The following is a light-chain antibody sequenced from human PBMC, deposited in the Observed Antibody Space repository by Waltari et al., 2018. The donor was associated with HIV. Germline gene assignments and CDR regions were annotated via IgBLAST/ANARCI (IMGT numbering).Light chain of an antibody. J-gene: IGLJ3*02. CDR3: AAWDDSLNGSWV. CDR2: SNN. V-gene: IGLV1-44*01. CDR1: SSTIGSNT. Sequence: QSVLTQPPSASGTPGQRVTNSCSGSSSTIGSNTVNWYHQLPGTAPKLLIYSNNQRPSGVPDRFSGSKSGTSASLAISGLQSEDEADYYCAAWDDSLNGSWVFGGGTKLTVL.